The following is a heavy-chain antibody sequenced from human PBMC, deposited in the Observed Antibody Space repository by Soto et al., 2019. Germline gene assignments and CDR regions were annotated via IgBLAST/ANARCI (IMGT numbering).Heavy chain of an antibody. Sequence: GESVKHSCKGSGYSFTSYWIVWVRQIPGKGLEWMGRIDPSDSYTNYSPSFQGHVTISADKSISTAYLQWSSLKASDTAMYYCARFGVVHRPLFGMDVWGQGTTVTVSS. V-gene: IGHV5-10-1*01. CDR2: IDPSDSYT. J-gene: IGHJ6*02. CDR1: GYSFTSYW. CDR3: ARFGVVHRPLFGMDV. D-gene: IGHD3-16*01.